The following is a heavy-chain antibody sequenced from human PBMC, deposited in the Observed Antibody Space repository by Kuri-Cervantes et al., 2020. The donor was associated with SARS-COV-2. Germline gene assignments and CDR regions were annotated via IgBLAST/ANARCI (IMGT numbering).Heavy chain of an antibody. Sequence: ASVKVFCKASGYPFTNYGISWLREAPGQGLVWMGWVSAYNGNTNYAQKLQGRVTMTTDTSTSTAYMELRSLRSDDTAVYYCARCPPLALVTVYYYYYMDVWGKGTTVTVSS. CDR1: GYPFTNYG. CDR3: ARCPPLALVTVYYYYYMDV. CDR2: VSAYNGNT. V-gene: IGHV1-18*01. D-gene: IGHD4-23*01. J-gene: IGHJ6*03.